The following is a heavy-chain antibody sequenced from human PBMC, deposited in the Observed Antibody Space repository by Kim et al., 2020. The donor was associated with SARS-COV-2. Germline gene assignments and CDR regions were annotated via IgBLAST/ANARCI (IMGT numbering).Heavy chain of an antibody. CDR3: ARGPDYGSGSSHFDY. CDR2: MNPNSANT. D-gene: IGHD3-10*01. CDR1: GYTFTSYD. Sequence: ASVKVSCKASGYTFTSYDIDWVRQATGQGLEWMGWMNPNSANTGYAQKFQGRVTMTRNTSISTAYMELSSLTSEDTAVYYCARGPDYGSGSSHFDYWGQGTLVTVSS. V-gene: IGHV1-8*01. J-gene: IGHJ4*02.